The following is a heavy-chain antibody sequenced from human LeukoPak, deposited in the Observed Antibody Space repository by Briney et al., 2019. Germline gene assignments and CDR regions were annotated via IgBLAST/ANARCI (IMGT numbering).Heavy chain of an antibody. CDR1: GYTFINHD. CDR2: MNSNSGNT. CDR3: ARERRITTNAFDI. J-gene: IGHJ3*02. Sequence: ASVKVSCKGYGYTFINHDIDWVRQAAGQGLEWMGWMNSNSGNTGYAQKFQGRVTITTDESTSTAYMELSSLRSEDTAVYYCARERRITTNAFDIWGQGTMVTVSS. D-gene: IGHD4-11*01. V-gene: IGHV1-8*03.